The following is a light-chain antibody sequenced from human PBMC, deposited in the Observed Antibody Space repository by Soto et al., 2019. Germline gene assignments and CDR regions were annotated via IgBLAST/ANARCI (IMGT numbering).Light chain of an antibody. CDR2: GAS. CDR3: QQYYTWPRGT. CDR1: QGIVTN. Sequence: IVMTQSPGTLAVSPGERATLSCRASQGIVTNLAWYHQKPGQPPRLLIFGASTRATGVPARFSGSGSGTEFTLTISSQQSADLAVYYCQQYYTWPRGTFGQGTKVEI. V-gene: IGKV3-15*01. J-gene: IGKJ1*01.